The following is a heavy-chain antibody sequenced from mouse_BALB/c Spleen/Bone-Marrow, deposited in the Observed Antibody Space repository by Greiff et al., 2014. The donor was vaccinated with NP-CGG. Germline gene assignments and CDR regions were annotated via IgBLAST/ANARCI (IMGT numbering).Heavy chain of an antibody. CDR3: VREEYYGPFAY. J-gene: IGHJ3*01. D-gene: IGHD1-2*01. Sequence: EVKLQESGGGLVQPKGSLKLSCAASGFTFNTYAMNWVRQAPGKGLEWVARIRSKSNNYATYYADSVKDRFTISRDDSQSMLYLQMNNLKTEDTAMYYCVREEYYGPFAYWGQGTLVTVSA. CDR1: GFTFNTYA. V-gene: IGHV10-1*02. CDR2: IRSKSNNYAT.